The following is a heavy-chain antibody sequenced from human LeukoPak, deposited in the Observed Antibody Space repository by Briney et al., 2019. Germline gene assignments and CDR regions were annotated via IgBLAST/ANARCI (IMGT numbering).Heavy chain of an antibody. J-gene: IGHJ4*02. D-gene: IGHD3-3*02. CDR1: GGSISSGSYY. CDR2: IYTSGST. Sequence: PSETLSLTCSVSGGSISSGSYYWSWIRQPAGKGLEWIGRIYTSGSTNYNPSLKSRVTISVDTSKNQFSLKLSSVTAADTAVYYCARSSTRLPDYWGQGTLVTVSS. V-gene: IGHV4-61*02. CDR3: ARSSTRLPDY.